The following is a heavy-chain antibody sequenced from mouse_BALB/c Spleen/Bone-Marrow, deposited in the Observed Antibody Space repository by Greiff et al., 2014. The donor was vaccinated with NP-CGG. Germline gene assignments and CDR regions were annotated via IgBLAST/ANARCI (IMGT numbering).Heavy chain of an antibody. CDR3: ATYYCGYYFDY. Sequence: EVQLQQSGAELVKPGASVKLSCTASGFNIKDTYMHWVKQRPEQGLEWIGRIDPANGNTKYDPKFQGKATITADTSSNTAYLQLSSLTSEDTAVYYCATYYCGYYFDYWGQGTTLTVSS. D-gene: IGHD1-2*01. CDR2: IDPANGNT. V-gene: IGHV14-3*02. J-gene: IGHJ2*01. CDR1: GFNIKDTY.